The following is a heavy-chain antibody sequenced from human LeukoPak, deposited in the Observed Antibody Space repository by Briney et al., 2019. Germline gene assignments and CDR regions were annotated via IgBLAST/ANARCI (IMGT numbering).Heavy chain of an antibody. CDR1: GFTFSSYW. D-gene: IGHD3-10*01. V-gene: IGHV3-7*01. Sequence: GGSLRLSCAASGFTFSSYWMSWVRQAPGKGLEWVANIKQDGSEKYYVDSVKGGFTISRDNAKNSLYLQMNSLRAEDTAVYYCARKGVTRAFDIWGQGTMVTVSS. CDR3: ARKGVTRAFDI. J-gene: IGHJ3*02. CDR2: IKQDGSEK.